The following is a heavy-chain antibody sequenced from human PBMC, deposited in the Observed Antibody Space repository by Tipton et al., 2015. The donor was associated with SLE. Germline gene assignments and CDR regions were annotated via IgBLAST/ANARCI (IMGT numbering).Heavy chain of an antibody. V-gene: IGHV4-34*01. CDR3: ARGTGANFGYFDL. Sequence: TLSLTCAVYGGSFSGHYWSWIRQPPGKGLEWIGEVNDSGSTDYNPSLKSRLTISVDTSKNQFSLNLSSVTAADTAVYYCARGTGANFGYFDLWGRGSLFTVSS. D-gene: IGHD7-27*01. CDR1: GGSFSGHY. CDR2: VNDSGST. J-gene: IGHJ2*01.